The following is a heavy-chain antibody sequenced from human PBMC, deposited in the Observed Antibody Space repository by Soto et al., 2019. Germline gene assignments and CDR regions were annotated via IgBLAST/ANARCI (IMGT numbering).Heavy chain of an antibody. CDR1: GGSFSGYY. Sequence: SETLSLTCAVYGGSFSGYYWSWIRQPPGKGLEWIGEINHSGSTNYNPSLKSRVTISVDTSKNQFSLKLSSVTAADTAVYYCARGLLGRIFGVVMFYYYYGMDVWGQGTTVTVSS. CDR2: INHSGST. V-gene: IGHV4-34*01. D-gene: IGHD3-3*01. J-gene: IGHJ6*02. CDR3: ARGLLGRIFGVVMFYYYYGMDV.